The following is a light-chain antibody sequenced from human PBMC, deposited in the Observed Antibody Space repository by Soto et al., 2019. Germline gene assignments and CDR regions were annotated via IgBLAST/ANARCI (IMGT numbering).Light chain of an antibody. CDR1: TSNIGNHY. J-gene: IGLJ1*01. CDR3: ATWDDTLRGYV. Sequence: QSVLTQPPSASGTPGQRVSISCSGSTSNIGNHYVFWYQHLPRTAPKLLIFRNNQRPSGVPDRFSGSGSGTSASLAISGLRSEDEADYYCATWDDTLRGYVFGTGTKLTVL. V-gene: IGLV1-47*01. CDR2: RNN.